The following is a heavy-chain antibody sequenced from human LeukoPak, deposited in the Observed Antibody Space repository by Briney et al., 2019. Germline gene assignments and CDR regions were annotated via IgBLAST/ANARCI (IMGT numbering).Heavy chain of an antibody. D-gene: IGHD3-10*01. Sequence: ASVKVSCKASGYPFTGYFIHWVRQSPGQGLEWMGWIDPKSGGTNYQQKFQDRVTMARDTSITSAYMEMSRLGSDDTAVYYCARSMVVRGVMGNYFDPCGQGTLFTVSS. CDR2: IDPKSGGT. CDR3: ARSMVVRGVMGNYFDP. V-gene: IGHV1-2*02. CDR1: GYPFTGYF. J-gene: IGHJ5*02.